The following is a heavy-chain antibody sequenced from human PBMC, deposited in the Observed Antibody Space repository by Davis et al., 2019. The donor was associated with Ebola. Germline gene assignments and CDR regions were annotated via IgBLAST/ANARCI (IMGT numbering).Heavy chain of an antibody. V-gene: IGHV3-23*01. J-gene: IGHJ4*02. Sequence: PGGSLRLSCAASGFTFSSYGMSWVRQAPGKGLEWLSAISGSGATTFHADSVKGRFTMSRDNSKNTVYLQMDSLRAEDTALYYCAKEAGRYGSGSYVTNWGQGTLVTVSS. CDR3: AKEAGRYGSGSYVTN. CDR1: GFTFSSYG. D-gene: IGHD3-10*01. CDR2: ISGSGATT.